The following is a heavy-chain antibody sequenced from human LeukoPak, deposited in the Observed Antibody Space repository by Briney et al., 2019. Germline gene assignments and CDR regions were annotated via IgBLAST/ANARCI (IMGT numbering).Heavy chain of an antibody. V-gene: IGHV5-51*01. J-gene: IGHJ4*02. CDR1: GYSFTSYW. CDR3: ARHGHSSGSYY. CDR2: IYPDDSDT. Sequence: GEALKISFKSSGYSFTSYWIGWVRQMPGKGLEWMGIIYPDDSDTPYSPSFQGQVTISADESISTAYLQWSSLKASDTAIYYCARHGHSSGSYYWGQGTLVTVSS. D-gene: IGHD6-19*01.